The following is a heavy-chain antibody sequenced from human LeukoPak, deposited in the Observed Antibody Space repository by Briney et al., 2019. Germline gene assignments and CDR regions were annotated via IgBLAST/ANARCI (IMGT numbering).Heavy chain of an antibody. CDR3: ARGAKISYDSRSGSFYYYYYMDV. J-gene: IGHJ6*03. CDR2: ISAYNGNT. D-gene: IGHD3-22*01. Sequence: EASVKVSCKASGYTFTSYGISWVRQAPGQGLEWMGWISAYNGNTNYAQKLQGRVTMTTDTSTSTAYMELRSLRSDDTAVYYCARGAKISYDSRSGSFYYYYYMDVWGKGTTVTVSS. CDR1: GYTFTSYG. V-gene: IGHV1-18*01.